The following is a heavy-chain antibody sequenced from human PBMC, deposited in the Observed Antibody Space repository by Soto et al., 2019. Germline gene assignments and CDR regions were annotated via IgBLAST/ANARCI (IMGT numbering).Heavy chain of an antibody. CDR3: ARGRYGDY. Sequence: QVHLVQSGAEVKKPGASVKVSCKGSGYGFTTYGITWVRQAPGQGLEWMAWISAHNGNTNYAQKLQGRGTVTRDTSTSTAYMELMSLRSDDTAVYYCARGRYGDYWGQGALVTVSS. V-gene: IGHV1-18*01. D-gene: IGHD1-1*01. CDR1: GYGFTTYG. J-gene: IGHJ4*02. CDR2: ISAHNGNT.